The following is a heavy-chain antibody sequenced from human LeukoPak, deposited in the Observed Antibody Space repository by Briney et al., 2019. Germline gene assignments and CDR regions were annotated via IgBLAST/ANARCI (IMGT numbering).Heavy chain of an antibody. J-gene: IGHJ2*01. D-gene: IGHD6-13*01. CDR3: ARDAPGYSSSWYRSWYFDL. Sequence: GGPLPLPCAPSGFPHDDYGMSWLRQAPGKGLEGVSGKYLYGGSTGYADSVKGRFTISRDNAKNSLYLQMNSLRGEDTAVYYCARDAPGYSSSWYRSWYFDLWGRGTLVTVSS. CDR2: KYLYGGST. V-gene: IGHV3-20*04. CDR1: GFPHDDYG.